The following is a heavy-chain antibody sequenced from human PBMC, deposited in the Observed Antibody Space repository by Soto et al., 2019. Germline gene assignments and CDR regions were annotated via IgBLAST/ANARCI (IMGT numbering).Heavy chain of an antibody. D-gene: IGHD3-10*01. J-gene: IGHJ6*02. V-gene: IGHV1-69*12. Sequence: QVQLVQSGAAVKKPGSSVKVSCKASGGTFSSYAISWVRQAPGQGLEWMGGIIPIFGTANYAQKFQGRVTITADESTRTAYMERSSLRSEDTAVYYCARFGWFGGRIYYYGMDVWGQGTTVTVSS. CDR2: IIPIFGTA. CDR3: ARFGWFGGRIYYYGMDV. CDR1: GGTFSSYA.